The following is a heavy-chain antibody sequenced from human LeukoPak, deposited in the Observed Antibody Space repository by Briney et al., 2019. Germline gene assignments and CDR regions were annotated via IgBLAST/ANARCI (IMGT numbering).Heavy chain of an antibody. D-gene: IGHD2-8*01. CDR3: AKDHCTNGVCYMVY. CDR2: ISGSGGST. CDR1: GFTFSSYA. Sequence: TGGSLRLSCAASGFTFSSYAMSWVRQAPGKGLEWVSAISGSGGSTYYADSVKGRFTISRDNSKNTLYLQMNSLRAEDTAVYYCAKDHCTNGVCYMVYWGQGTLVTVSS. J-gene: IGHJ4*02. V-gene: IGHV3-23*01.